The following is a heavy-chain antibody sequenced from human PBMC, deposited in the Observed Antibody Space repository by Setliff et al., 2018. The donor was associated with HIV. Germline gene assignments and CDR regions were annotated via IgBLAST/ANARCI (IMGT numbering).Heavy chain of an antibody. CDR3: ARHGEAVRPITADAFDI. CDR1: GASIRSSKW. Sequence: PSETLSLTCVVSGASIRSSKWWSWVRQSPGKRLQWIGEIDEGGATNYNPSLKSRVTVSVDTSKNQFSLEVKSMTAADTAVYYCARHGEAVRPITADAFDIWGQGTMVTVSS. CDR2: IDEGGAT. V-gene: IGHV4-4*02. D-gene: IGHD6-6*01. J-gene: IGHJ3*02.